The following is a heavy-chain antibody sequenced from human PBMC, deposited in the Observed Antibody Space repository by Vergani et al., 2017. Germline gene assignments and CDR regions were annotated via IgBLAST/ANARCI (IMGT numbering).Heavy chain of an antibody. D-gene: IGHD6-25*01. CDR3: VKDFFHGSSGLGYYMDV. CDR1: GFSFNSYW. V-gene: IGHV3-74*03. CDR2: IKSDGSIT. J-gene: IGHJ6*03. Sequence: DVHLAESGGGFFQPGGSLRLSCSASGFSFNSYWMHWVRQVPGKGLLWVSRIKSDGSITAYADSVKGRFTISRDNSKNTLYLQLHNVRPDDTAVYYCVKDFFHGSSGLGYYMDVWGKGTTVIVSS.